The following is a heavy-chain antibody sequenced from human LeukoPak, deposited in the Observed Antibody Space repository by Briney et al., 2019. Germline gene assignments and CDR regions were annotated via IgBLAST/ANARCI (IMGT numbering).Heavy chain of an antibody. CDR2: IRYDGSNK. D-gene: IGHD2-2*01. V-gene: IGHV3-30*02. CDR3: AKDMEDIVVVPAAMPADY. J-gene: IGHJ4*02. CDR1: GFTFSSYG. Sequence: GWSLRLSCAASGFTFSSYGMHWVRQAPGKGLEGVAFIRYDGSNKYYADSVKGRFTIARDNSKNKLYLQMNSLRAEDTAVYYCAKDMEDIVVVPAAMPADYWGQGTLVTVSS.